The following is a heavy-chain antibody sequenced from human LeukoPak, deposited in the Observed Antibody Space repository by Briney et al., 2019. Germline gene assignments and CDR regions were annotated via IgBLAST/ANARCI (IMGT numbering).Heavy chain of an antibody. V-gene: IGHV3-7*01. Sequence: GGSLRLSCTVSGLTFSSSWMDWARQAPGKGLEWVASINPDGNKKHSADSVKGRFTISRDNAENSLYLQMNSLRVEDTAFYYCARDLAYSRLDYWGQGMLVTVSS. CDR3: ARDLAYSRLDY. CDR2: INPDGNKK. CDR1: GLTFSSSW. J-gene: IGHJ4*02. D-gene: IGHD5-18*01.